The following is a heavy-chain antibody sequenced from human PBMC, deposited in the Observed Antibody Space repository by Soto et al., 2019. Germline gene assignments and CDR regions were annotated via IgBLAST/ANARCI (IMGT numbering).Heavy chain of an antibody. Sequence: EVQLLESGGGLAQPGGSLRLSCAASGFTFSSYAMSWVRQAPGKGLEWVSSINVDASTYYANSVKGRFTISRDNSKNTVNLQMNSLRADDTAVYYCAKNYYLDNWAQGTLVTVSS. CDR1: GFTFSSYA. J-gene: IGHJ4*02. V-gene: IGHV3-23*01. CDR2: INVDAST. CDR3: AKNYYLDN.